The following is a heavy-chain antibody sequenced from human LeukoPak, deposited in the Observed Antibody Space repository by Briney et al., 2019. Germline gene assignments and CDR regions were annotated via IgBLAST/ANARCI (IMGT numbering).Heavy chain of an antibody. V-gene: IGHV3-21*01. J-gene: IGHJ6*03. D-gene: IGHD4-17*01. CDR3: AKAASKRTDYGDYAFYYYMDV. CDR2: ISSSSSYI. Sequence: GGSLRLSCAASGFTFSSYSMNWVRQAPGKGLEWVSSISSSSSYIYYADSVKGRFTISRDDSKNTLYLQMNSLRAEDTAVYYCAKAASKRTDYGDYAFYYYMDVWGKGTTVTISS. CDR1: GFTFSSYS.